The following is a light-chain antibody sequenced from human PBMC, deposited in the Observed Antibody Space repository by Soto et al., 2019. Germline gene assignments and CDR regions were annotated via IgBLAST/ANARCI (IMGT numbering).Light chain of an antibody. V-gene: IGLV1-40*01. CDR3: QSYDSSLSGRVV. CDR2: GNS. J-gene: IGLJ2*01. Sequence: QSVRTQPPSVSGAPGQRVTISCTGSSSNIGAGYDVHWYQQLPGTAPKLLIYGNSNRPSGVPDRFSGSKSGTSASLAITGLQAEDEADYYCQSYDSSLSGRVVFGGGTKLTVL. CDR1: SSNIGAGYD.